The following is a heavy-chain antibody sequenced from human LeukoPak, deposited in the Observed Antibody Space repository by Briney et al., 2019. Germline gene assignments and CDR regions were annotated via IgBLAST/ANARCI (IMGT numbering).Heavy chain of an antibody. J-gene: IGHJ3*02. V-gene: IGHV1-2*02. D-gene: IGHD3-22*01. CDR2: INPNSGGT. Sequence: ASVKVSCKASGYTFTGYYMHWVRQAPGQGLEWMGWINPNSGGTNYAQKFQGRVTMTRDTSISTAYMELSRLRSDDTAVYYCARGALRSYDSRGYYDDAFDIWGQGTMVTVSS. CDR1: GYTFTGYY. CDR3: ARGALRSYDSRGYYDDAFDI.